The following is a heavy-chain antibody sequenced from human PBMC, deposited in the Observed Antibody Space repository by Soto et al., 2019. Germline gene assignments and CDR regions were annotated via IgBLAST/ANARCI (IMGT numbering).Heavy chain of an antibody. CDR2: IYYSGST. CDR1: GGSISSGGYY. Sequence: SETLSLTCTVSGGSISSGGYYWSWIRQHPGKGLEWIGYIYYSGSTYYNPSLKSRVTISVDTSKNQFSLKLSSVTAADTAVYYCARDYNRSHYTFDYWGQGTLVTVS. J-gene: IGHJ4*02. D-gene: IGHD1-26*01. CDR3: ARDYNRSHYTFDY. V-gene: IGHV4-31*03.